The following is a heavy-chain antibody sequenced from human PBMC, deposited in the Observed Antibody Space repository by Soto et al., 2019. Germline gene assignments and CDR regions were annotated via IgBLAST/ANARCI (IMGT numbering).Heavy chain of an antibody. CDR2: FDPEDGET. Sequence: ASVKVSFKVSGYTLTELSMHWVRQAPGKGLEWMGGFDPEDGETIYAQKFQGRVTMTEDTSTDTAYMELSSLRSEDTAVYYCASAGGATTGYYYYGMDVWGQGTTVTVSS. V-gene: IGHV1-24*01. D-gene: IGHD1-26*01. J-gene: IGHJ6*02. CDR1: GYTLTELS. CDR3: ASAGGATTGYYYYGMDV.